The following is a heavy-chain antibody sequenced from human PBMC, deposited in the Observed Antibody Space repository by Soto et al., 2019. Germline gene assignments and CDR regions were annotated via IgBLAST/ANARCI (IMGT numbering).Heavy chain of an antibody. V-gene: IGHV1-24*01. CDR1: GYTLTELS. CDR3: ATDVVGATTRTKDY. Sequence: QVQLVQSGAEVKKPGASVKVSCKVSGYTLTELSMHWVRQAPGKGLEWMGGFDPEDGETIYAQKFQSRVTITEDTSTDTAYMELSSLRSEDTAVYYCATDVVGATTRTKDYWGQGTLVTVSS. J-gene: IGHJ4*02. CDR2: FDPEDGET. D-gene: IGHD1-26*01.